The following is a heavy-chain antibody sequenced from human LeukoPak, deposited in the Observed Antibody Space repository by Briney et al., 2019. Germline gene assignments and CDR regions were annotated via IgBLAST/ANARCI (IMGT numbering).Heavy chain of an antibody. CDR1: GFTFSTYA. CDR3: ARDRSCTGGSCYMDV. Sequence: GGSLRLSCAASGFTFSTYAMSWVRQAPGKGLEGVSGISGSGDNTNYADSVKDRFTISRDNSKNTLSLQMSSLTDEDTAVYYCARDRSCTGGSCYMDVWGRGTTVTVSS. CDR2: ISGSGDNT. J-gene: IGHJ6*03. V-gene: IGHV3-23*01. D-gene: IGHD2-15*01.